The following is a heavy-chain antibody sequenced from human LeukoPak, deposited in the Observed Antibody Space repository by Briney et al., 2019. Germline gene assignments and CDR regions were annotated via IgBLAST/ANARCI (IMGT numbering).Heavy chain of an antibody. D-gene: IGHD3-22*01. CDR1: EFTVSGNY. CDR2: LYSDGST. CDR3: ARGDTSGYYYRFFDY. Sequence: GGSLRLSCAASEFTVSGNYINWVRQAPGRGLEWVSILYSDGSTFYADSVKGRFTTSRDNSRNTLYLQMNSLRAEDTAVYYCARGDTSGYYYRFFDYWGQGTLVTVSS. V-gene: IGHV3-66*01. J-gene: IGHJ4*02.